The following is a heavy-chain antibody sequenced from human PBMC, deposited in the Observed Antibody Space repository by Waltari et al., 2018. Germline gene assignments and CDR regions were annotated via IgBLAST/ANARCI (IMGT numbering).Heavy chain of an antibody. Sequence: QVQLQESGPGLVKPSETLSLTCSVSGYSVSSTYYWAWIRQPPGKGLEWTGILVHSWTTFYNPSLGSRVTMSLDTSKNQFALKLSSVAAADTAVYYCARGSGSLGDFDLWGRGTLVTVSS. CDR3: ARGSGSLGDFDL. J-gene: IGHJ2*01. CDR1: GYSVSSTYY. V-gene: IGHV4-38-2*02. CDR2: LVHSWTT. D-gene: IGHD5-12*01.